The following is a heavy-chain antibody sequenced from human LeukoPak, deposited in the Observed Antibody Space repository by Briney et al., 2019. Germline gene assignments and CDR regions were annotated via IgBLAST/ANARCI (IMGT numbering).Heavy chain of an antibody. CDR2: MNPNSGNT. CDR3: ARTPRNGDLDY. CDR1: GYTFTNYD. J-gene: IGHJ4*02. V-gene: IGHV1-8*02. D-gene: IGHD4-17*01. Sequence: ASVKVSCKASGYTFTNYDINWVRQATGQGLEWLGWMNPNSGNTGYAPKFQDRVTMTRDTSISTAYMELSSLRSDDTAVYFCARTPRNGDLDYWGQGVQVTVSS.